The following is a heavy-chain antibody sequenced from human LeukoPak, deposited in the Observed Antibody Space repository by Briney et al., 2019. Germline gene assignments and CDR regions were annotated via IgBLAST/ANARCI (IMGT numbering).Heavy chain of an antibody. J-gene: IGHJ5*02. V-gene: IGHV3-13*01. CDR3: ARGKRNWFDP. CDR2: IGNAGDT. Sequence: GGSLRLSCAASGFTFSDYDMHWVRQATGKGLEWVSGIGNAGDTYYPGSVKGRFTISRENAKNSLYLQMNSLRAGDTAVYYCARGKRNWFDPWGQGTLVTVSS. CDR1: GFTFSDYD.